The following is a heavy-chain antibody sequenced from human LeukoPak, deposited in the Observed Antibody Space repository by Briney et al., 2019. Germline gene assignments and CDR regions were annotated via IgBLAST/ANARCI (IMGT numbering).Heavy chain of an antibody. V-gene: IGHV4-61*01. CDR2: IYYSGST. Sequence: SETLSLTCTVSAYSISSGYYWSWIRQPPGKGLEWIGYIYYSGSTNYNPSLKSRVTISVYTSKNQFSLKLSSVTAADTAVYYCARLKYYYDSSGYRAEYFQHWGQGTLVTVSS. CDR3: ARLKYYYDSSGYRAEYFQH. D-gene: IGHD3-22*01. CDR1: AYSISSGYY. J-gene: IGHJ1*01.